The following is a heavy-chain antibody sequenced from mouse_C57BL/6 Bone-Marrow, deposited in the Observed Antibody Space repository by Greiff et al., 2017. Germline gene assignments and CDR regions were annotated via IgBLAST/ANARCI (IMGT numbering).Heavy chain of an antibody. CDR2: ISDGGSYT. CDR3: ARDPYYSSSYPWYFDV. V-gene: IGHV5-4*01. Sequence: EVQGVESGGGLVKPGGSLKLSCAASGFTFSSYAMSWVRQTPEKRLEWVATISDGGSYTYYPDNVKGRFTISRDNAKNNLYLQMSHLKSEDTAMYYCARDPYYSSSYPWYFDVWGTGTTVTVSS. CDR1: GFTFSSYA. D-gene: IGHD1-1*01. J-gene: IGHJ1*03.